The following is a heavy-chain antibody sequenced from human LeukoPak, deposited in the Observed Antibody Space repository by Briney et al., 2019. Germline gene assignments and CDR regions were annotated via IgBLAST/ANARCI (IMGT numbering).Heavy chain of an antibody. V-gene: IGHV3-23*01. CDR3: AKGPYYYDSSY. CDR1: GFTFSSYA. Sequence: GGSLRLSCAASGFTFSSYAMSWVRQAPGKGLEWVSAISGSGGSTYYADSVKGRLTISRDNSKNTLYLQMNSLRAEDTAVYYCAKGPYYYDSSYWGQGTLVTVSS. CDR2: ISGSGGST. D-gene: IGHD3-22*01. J-gene: IGHJ4*02.